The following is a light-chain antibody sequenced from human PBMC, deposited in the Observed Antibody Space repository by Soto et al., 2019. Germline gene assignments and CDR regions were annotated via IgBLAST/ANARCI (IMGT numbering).Light chain of an antibody. CDR2: DAS. CDR3: QQSHSSLT. J-gene: IGKJ4*01. Sequence: DIQMTQSPSIMSASVGDRVTITCRASHNINRWLAWYQQKPGKAPKLLIYDASRLESGVPSRFGGSGSGTDFTLTINRLQPEDLATYYCQQSHSSLTFGGGTKVDIK. CDR1: HNINRW. V-gene: IGKV1-5*01.